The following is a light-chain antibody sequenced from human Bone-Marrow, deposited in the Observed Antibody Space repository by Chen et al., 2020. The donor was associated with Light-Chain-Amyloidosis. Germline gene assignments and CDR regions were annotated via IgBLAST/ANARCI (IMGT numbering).Light chain of an antibody. CDR2: DDS. Sequence: SYVLPPPSAASVAPGQTATYACGGNNIGSTSVHWYQQTPGQAPLLVVYDDSDRPSGIPERLSGSNSGNTATLTISRVEAGDEADYYCQVWDRSSDRPVFGGGTKLTVL. J-gene: IGLJ3*02. V-gene: IGLV3-21*02. CDR1: NIGSTS. CDR3: QVWDRSSDRPV.